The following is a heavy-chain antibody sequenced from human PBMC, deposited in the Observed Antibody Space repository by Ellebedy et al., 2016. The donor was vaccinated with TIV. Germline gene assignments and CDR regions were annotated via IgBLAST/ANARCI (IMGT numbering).Heavy chain of an antibody. CDR1: GGTFSSFA. D-gene: IGHD5-24*01. CDR3: ATDKVGDGYNYFDS. J-gene: IGHJ4*02. CDR2: IITFHGIT. Sequence: AASVKVSCKASGGTFSSFAISWVRQAPGQGLEWMGRIITFHGITNYAQKFQGRATITAHEFTSTVYMELSSLRSEDTAVYYCATDKVGDGYNYFDSWGQGTLVTVSS. V-gene: IGHV1-69*04.